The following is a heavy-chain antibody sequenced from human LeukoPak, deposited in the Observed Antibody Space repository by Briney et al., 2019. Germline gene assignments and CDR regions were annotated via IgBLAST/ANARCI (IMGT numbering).Heavy chain of an antibody. CDR3: ARYGNGAWLGHYAFDM. CDR1: GFTFSSYA. Sequence: GGSLRLSCAVSGFTFSSYAMSWVRQAPGKGLEWVANIKQDGSEKYYVDSVKGRFTISRDNAKNSLYLQMNSLKAEDTAVYYCARYGNGAWLGHYAFDMWGQGTMVTVSS. V-gene: IGHV3-7*01. J-gene: IGHJ3*02. CDR2: IKQDGSEK. D-gene: IGHD6-19*01.